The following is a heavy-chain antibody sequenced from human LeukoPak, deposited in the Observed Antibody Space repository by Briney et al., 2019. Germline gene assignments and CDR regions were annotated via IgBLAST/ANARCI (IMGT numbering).Heavy chain of an antibody. V-gene: IGHV1-69*05. CDR3: ARERPSSIAARGYYFDY. CDR2: IIPIFGTA. CDR1: GYTFTGYY. Sequence: SVKVSCKASGYTFTGYYMHWVRQAPGQGLEWMGGIIPIFGTANYAQKFQGRVTITTDESTSTAYMELSSLRSEDTAVYYCARERPSSIAARGYYFDYWGQGTLVTVSS. J-gene: IGHJ4*02. D-gene: IGHD6-6*01.